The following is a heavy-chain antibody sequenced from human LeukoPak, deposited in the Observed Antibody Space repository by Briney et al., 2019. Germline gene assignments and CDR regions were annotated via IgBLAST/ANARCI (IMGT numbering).Heavy chain of an antibody. Sequence: SETLSLTCTVSGGSISSDSYYWGWIRQPPGKGLEWIGSIYYSGSTYYNPSLKSRVTISIDTSKNQFSLKLSSVTAADTTVYYCARHPTTTVTALGAFDVWGQGTVVTVSA. CDR1: GGSISSDSYY. J-gene: IGHJ3*01. CDR2: IYYSGST. V-gene: IGHV4-39*01. D-gene: IGHD4-17*01. CDR3: ARHPTTTVTALGAFDV.